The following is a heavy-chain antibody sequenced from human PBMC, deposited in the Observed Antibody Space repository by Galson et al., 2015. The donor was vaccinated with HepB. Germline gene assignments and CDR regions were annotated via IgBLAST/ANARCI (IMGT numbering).Heavy chain of an antibody. D-gene: IGHD6-19*01. CDR2: VNPKSGGT. CDR1: GYIFTDHS. J-gene: IGHJ4*02. CDR3: ARKFRVPGIYNFDS. Sequence: SVTVSCKASGYIFTDHSIHWVRQAPGQGLEWMGRVNPKSGGTDYAQKLQGRVTMTSDTSISTAYMELIRLRSDDTAVYYCARKFRVPGIYNFDSWGQGTLVTVSS. V-gene: IGHV1-2*06.